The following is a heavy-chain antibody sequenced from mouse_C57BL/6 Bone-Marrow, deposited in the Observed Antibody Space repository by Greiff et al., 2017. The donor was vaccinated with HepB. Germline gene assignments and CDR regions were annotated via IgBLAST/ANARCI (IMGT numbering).Heavy chain of an antibody. J-gene: IGHJ4*01. CDR3: ARHGNYVYYAMDY. V-gene: IGHV5-6*02. CDR1: GFTFSSYG. Sequence: DVMLVESGGDLVKPGGSLKLSCAASGFTFSSYGMSWVRQTPDKRLEWVATISSGGSYTYYPDSVKGRFTISRDNAKNTLYLQMSSLKSEDTAMYYCARHGNYVYYAMDYWGQGTSVTVSS. CDR2: ISSGGSYT. D-gene: IGHD2-1*01.